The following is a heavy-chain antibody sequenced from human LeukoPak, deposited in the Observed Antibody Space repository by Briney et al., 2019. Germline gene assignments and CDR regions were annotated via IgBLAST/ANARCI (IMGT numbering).Heavy chain of an antibody. J-gene: IGHJ1*01. CDR3: ATYSSLNRREFQY. Sequence: GGSLRLSCEGSGFTFSNYWMGWVRQAPGKGLQWVANIKTDGSEKYYVDSVKGRFTISRDNAKNSLYLQMDSLRAEDTAVYYCATYSSLNRREFQYWGQGTLLTVSS. CDR2: IKTDGSEK. D-gene: IGHD3-22*01. V-gene: IGHV3-7*01. CDR1: GFTFSNYW.